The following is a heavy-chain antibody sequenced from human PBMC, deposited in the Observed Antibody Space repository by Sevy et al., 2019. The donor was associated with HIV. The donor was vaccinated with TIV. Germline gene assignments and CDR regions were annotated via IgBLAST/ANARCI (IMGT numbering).Heavy chain of an antibody. J-gene: IGHJ4*02. CDR3: ARCRWGAVAECYFDY. D-gene: IGHD6-19*01. Sequence: ASVKVSCKASGYTFTSYGISWVRQAPGQGLEWMGWISAYNGNTNYAQKLQGRVTMTTDTSTSTDYMGLRSLGSDDTAVYYCARCRWGAVAECYFDYWGQGTLVTVSS. CDR1: GYTFTSYG. V-gene: IGHV1-18*01. CDR2: ISAYNGNT.